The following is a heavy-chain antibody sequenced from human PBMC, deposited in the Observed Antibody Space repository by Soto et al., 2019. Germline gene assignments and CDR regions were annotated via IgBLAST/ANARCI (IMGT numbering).Heavy chain of an antibody. CDR1: GGTFNRNT. D-gene: IGHD3-22*01. J-gene: IGHJ4*02. Sequence: QVQLVQSGAEVEKPGSSVKVSCKASGGTFNRNTISWVRQAPGQGLEWMGGIIPIFGTANYAQKFQGRVTITADESTSTAYMELSRLRSEDTAVYYCARQFHYDSSGYYYAYWGQGTLVTVSS. CDR2: IIPIFGTA. CDR3: ARQFHYDSSGYYYAY. V-gene: IGHV1-69*01.